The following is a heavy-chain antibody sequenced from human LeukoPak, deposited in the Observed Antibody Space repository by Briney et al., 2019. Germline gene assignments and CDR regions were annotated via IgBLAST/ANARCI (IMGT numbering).Heavy chain of an antibody. J-gene: IGHJ4*02. Sequence: ASVKVSCKASGGTFSSYAISWVRQAPGQGLEWMGRIIPILGIANYAQKFQGSVTITADKSTSTAYMELSSLRSEDTALYYCASGRDGYNPDYWGQGTLVTVSS. CDR2: IIPILGIA. D-gene: IGHD5-24*01. V-gene: IGHV1-69*04. CDR3: ASGRDGYNPDY. CDR1: GGTFSSYA.